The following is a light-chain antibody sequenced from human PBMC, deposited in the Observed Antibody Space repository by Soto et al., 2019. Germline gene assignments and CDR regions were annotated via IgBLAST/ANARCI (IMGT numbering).Light chain of an antibody. CDR2: DAS. CDR1: QTINSN. CDR3: LQRSSWPT. J-gene: IGKJ1*01. V-gene: IGKV3-11*01. Sequence: EIVLTQSPATLSLSPGDIATLSCRASQTINSNLAWYQQKPGQAPRLLIYDASNRATGIPARFSGSGSGTDFTLTISSLDPEDFAVYYCLQRSSWPTFGHGTKVDIK.